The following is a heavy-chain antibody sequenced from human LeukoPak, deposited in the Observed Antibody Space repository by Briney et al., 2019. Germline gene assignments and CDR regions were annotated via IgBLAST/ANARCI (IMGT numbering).Heavy chain of an antibody. CDR3: ATPYSSGWYYFDY. CDR1: GYTLTELS. D-gene: IGHD6-19*01. V-gene: IGHV1-24*01. Sequence: GASVKVSCKVSGYTLTELSMRWVRQAPGKGLEWMGGFDPEDGETIYAQKFQGRVTMTEDTSTDTAYMELSSLRSEDTAVYYCATPYSSGWYYFDYWGQGTLVTVSS. CDR2: FDPEDGET. J-gene: IGHJ4*02.